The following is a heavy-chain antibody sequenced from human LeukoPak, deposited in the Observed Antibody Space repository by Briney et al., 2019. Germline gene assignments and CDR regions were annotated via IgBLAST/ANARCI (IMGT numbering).Heavy chain of an antibody. CDR3: ARAASGYYYASDM. CDR1: GGSISSYY. V-gene: IGHV4-59*01. CDR2: IYYSGST. J-gene: IGHJ3*02. Sequence: PSETLSLTCTVSGGSISSYYWNWLRQPPGKGLEWVGYIYYSGSTKYNPSLNSRVTMSVDTSKNQLSLNLTSVTAADTAVCYCARAASGYYYASDMWGQGTVVTVSS. D-gene: IGHD5-12*01.